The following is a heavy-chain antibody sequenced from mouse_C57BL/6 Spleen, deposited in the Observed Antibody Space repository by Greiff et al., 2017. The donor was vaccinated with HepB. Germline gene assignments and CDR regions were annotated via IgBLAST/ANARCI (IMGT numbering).Heavy chain of an antibody. CDR2: IDPETGGT. J-gene: IGHJ2*01. CDR1: GYTFTDYE. Sequence: VQLVESGAELVRPGASVTLSCKASGYTFTDYEMHWVKQTPVHGLEWIGAIDPETGGTAYNQKFKGKAILTADKSSSTAYMELRSLTSEDSAVYYCTSPITPVFDYWGQGTTLTVSS. D-gene: IGHD1-1*01. CDR3: TSPITPVFDY. V-gene: IGHV1-15*01.